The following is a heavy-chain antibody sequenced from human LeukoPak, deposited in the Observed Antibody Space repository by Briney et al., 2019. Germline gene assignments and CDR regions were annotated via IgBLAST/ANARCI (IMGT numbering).Heavy chain of an antibody. J-gene: IGHJ4*02. Sequence: GGSLRLSCTASGFIFDDYAMHWVRQAPGKGLEWVSLISWNGGSSYYADSVKGRFTISRDNSKNSLYLQMNSLRAEDTALYYCAKDGKNYFDYWGQGTLVTVSS. CDR3: AKDGKNYFDY. CDR1: GFIFDDYA. V-gene: IGHV3-43D*03. CDR2: ISWNGGSS.